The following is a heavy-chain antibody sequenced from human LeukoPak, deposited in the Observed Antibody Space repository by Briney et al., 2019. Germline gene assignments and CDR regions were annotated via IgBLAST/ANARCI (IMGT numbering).Heavy chain of an antibody. CDR3: ARVGTTWGGYYYYYGMDV. CDR2: IYYSGST. J-gene: IGHJ6*02. D-gene: IGHD2-2*01. CDR1: GGSISSYY. Sequence: SETLSLTCTVSGGSISSYYWSWIRQPPGKGLEWVGYIYYSGSTNYNPSLKSRVTISVDTSKNQFSLKLSSVTAADTAVYYCARVGTTWGGYYYYYGMDVWGQGTTVTVSS. V-gene: IGHV4-59*01.